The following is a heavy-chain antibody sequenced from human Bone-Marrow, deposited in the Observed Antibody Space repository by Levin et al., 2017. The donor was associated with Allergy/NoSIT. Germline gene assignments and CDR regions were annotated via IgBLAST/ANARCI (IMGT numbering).Heavy chain of an antibody. J-gene: IGHJ4*02. CDR1: GFTFSTSA. CDR3: AREEMTGYYRTADY. CDR2: TSYDGRLT. V-gene: IGHV3-30*04. D-gene: IGHD2/OR15-2a*01. Sequence: GESLKISCAASGFTFSTSALHWVRQTPDKGLEWVGVTSYDGRLTYNIDLVKGRFTISRDNSKNTLYLQINSLREEDTAMYFCAREEMTGYYRTADYWGQGTLVTVSS.